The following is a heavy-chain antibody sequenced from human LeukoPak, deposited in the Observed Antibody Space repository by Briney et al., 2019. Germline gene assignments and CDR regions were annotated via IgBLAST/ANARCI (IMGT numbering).Heavy chain of an antibody. CDR3: ARGGSGSS. D-gene: IGHD3-10*01. J-gene: IGHJ5*02. Sequence: PGGSLRLSCAASGFPSSRYWMNWVRQAPGKGLEWVATIKEDGAEKYYVDSVKGRFTISRDNARNSLFLQMSTLRVEDTAVYYCARGGSGSSWGQGTLVTVSS. CDR2: IKEDGAEK. V-gene: IGHV3-7*04. CDR1: GFPSSRYW.